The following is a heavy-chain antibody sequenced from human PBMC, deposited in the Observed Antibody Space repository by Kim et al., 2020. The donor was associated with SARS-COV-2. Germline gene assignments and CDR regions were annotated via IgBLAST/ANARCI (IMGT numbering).Heavy chain of an antibody. D-gene: IGHD3-22*01. V-gene: IGHV3-30*04. Sequence: GGSLRLSCAASGFTFSSYAMHWVRQAPGKGLEWVAVISYDGSNKYYADSVKGRFTISRDNSKNTLYLQMNSLRAEDTAVYYCARGASSGYYGGAEYFQHWGQGTLVTVSS. CDR1: GFTFSSYA. CDR2: ISYDGSNK. CDR3: ARGASSGYYGGAEYFQH. J-gene: IGHJ1*01.